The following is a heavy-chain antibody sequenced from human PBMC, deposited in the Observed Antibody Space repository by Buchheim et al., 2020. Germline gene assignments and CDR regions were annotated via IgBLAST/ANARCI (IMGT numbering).Heavy chain of an antibody. V-gene: IGHV4-59*01. Sequence: QVQLQESGPGLVKPSETLSLTCTVSGGSISSYYWSWIRQPPGKGLEWIGYIYYSGSTNYNPSLKSRVTISVDTSTNQFSLKLSSVTAADTAVYYCARGVAFDFWSGYFDVHHWFDPWGQGTL. CDR3: ARGVAFDFWSGYFDVHHWFDP. CDR2: IYYSGST. D-gene: IGHD3-3*01. CDR1: GGSISSYY. J-gene: IGHJ5*02.